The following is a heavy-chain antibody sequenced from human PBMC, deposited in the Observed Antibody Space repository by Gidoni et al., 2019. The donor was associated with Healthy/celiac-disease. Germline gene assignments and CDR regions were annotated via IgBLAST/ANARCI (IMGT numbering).Heavy chain of an antibody. CDR3: AREDDSSGYYYKSLFDY. D-gene: IGHD3-22*01. J-gene: IGHJ4*02. CDR2: ISSSSSYI. V-gene: IGHV3-21*01. CDR1: GFTFSSYS. Sequence: EVQLVESGGGLVKPGGSLRLSCAASGFTFSSYSMNWVRQAPGKGLEGVASISSSSSYIYYADSVKGRFTISRDNAKNSLYLQMNSLRAEDTAVYYCAREDDSSGYYYKSLFDYWGQGTLVTVSS.